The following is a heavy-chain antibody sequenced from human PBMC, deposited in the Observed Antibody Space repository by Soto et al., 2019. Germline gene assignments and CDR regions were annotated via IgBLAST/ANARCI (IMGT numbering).Heavy chain of an antibody. CDR3: ARLSITGVGEYYGMDV. Sequence: PGESLKISCKGSGYSFTIYWIGWVRQMPGKGLEWMGIIYPGDSDTRYSPSFQGQVTISADKSISTAYLQWSSLKASDTAMYYCARLSITGVGEYYGMDVWGQGTTVTVSS. CDR1: GYSFTIYW. D-gene: IGHD3-16*01. CDR2: IYPGDSDT. V-gene: IGHV5-51*01. J-gene: IGHJ6*02.